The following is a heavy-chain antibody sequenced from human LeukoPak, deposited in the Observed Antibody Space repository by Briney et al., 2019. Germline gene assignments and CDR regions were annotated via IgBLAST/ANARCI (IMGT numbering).Heavy chain of an antibody. CDR3: ARASWVSSTDAVR. D-gene: IGHD3-16*01. J-gene: IGHJ4*02. CDR1: GLSFSTFA. V-gene: IGHV3-23*01. CDR2: LRGNGET. Sequence: EGSLRLSCAASGLSFSTFAMSWVRQGPARGLEWVSSLRGNGETFYAESVKGRFTLSSDSSRNTVYLHLNNLKVEDTAMYYCARASWVSSTDAVRWGQGTLVTVSS.